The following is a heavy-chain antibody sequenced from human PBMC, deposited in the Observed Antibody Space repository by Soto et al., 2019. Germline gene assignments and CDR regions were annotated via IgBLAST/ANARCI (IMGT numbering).Heavy chain of an antibody. CDR1: GFTFSNAW. D-gene: IGHD2-15*01. Sequence: EVQLVESGGGLVKPGGSLRLSCAASGFTFSNAWMSWVRQAPGKGLEWVGRIKSKTDGGTTDYAAPVKGRFTISRDDSKNTLYLQMNSVKTEDTAVYYCTTVRYCSGGSCSDYWGQGTLVTVSS. J-gene: IGHJ4*02. CDR2: IKSKTDGGTT. V-gene: IGHV3-15*01. CDR3: TTVRYCSGGSCSDY.